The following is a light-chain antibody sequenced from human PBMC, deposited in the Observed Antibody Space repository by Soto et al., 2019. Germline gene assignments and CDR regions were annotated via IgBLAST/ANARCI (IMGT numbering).Light chain of an antibody. V-gene: IGKV3D-15*01. CDR2: DTS. J-gene: IGKJ1*01. CDR1: GSVGGN. CDR3: HQYNNWPRT. Sequence: MVMTQFLATLTVAPGERATLSCRASGSVGGNLPWYQQKPSEAGRVLIYDTSTRATGIPVRTSSSGVGTQFTLTISSMQSEHFAVYFCHQYNNWPRTFRQRTKVDIK.